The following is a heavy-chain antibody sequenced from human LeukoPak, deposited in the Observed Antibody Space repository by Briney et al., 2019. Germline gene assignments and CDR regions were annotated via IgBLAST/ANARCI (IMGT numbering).Heavy chain of an antibody. D-gene: IGHD6-13*01. V-gene: IGHV1-46*01. CDR3: ARGPLGRPGYSSSWYKGMYYYGMDV. CDR2: INPSGGST. CDR1: GYTFTSYY. J-gene: IGHJ6*02. Sequence: GASVKVSCKASGYTFTSYYMHWVRQAPGQGLEWMGIINPSGGSTSYAQKFQGRVTMTRDTSTSTVYMELSSLRSEDTAVYYCARGPLGRPGYSSSWYKGMYYYGMDVWGQGTTVTVSS.